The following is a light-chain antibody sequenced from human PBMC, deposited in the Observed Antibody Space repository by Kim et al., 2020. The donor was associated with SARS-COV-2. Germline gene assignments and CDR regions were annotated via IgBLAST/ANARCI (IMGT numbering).Light chain of an antibody. CDR3: QAWDSSTVV. CDR2: KDS. V-gene: IGLV3-1*01. CDR1: KLGDKY. J-gene: IGLJ2*01. Sequence: SYELTHPPLVSVSPGQTASITCSRDKLGDKYACWYQQKPGQSPVLVIYKDSKRHSGIPERFSGSNSGNTATLTISGTQAMDEADYYCQAWDSSTVVFGGGTQLTVL.